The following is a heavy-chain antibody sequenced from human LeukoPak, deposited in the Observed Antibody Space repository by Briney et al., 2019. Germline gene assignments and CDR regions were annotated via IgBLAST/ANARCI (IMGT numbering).Heavy chain of an antibody. V-gene: IGHV4-39*01. CDR2: IYYSGST. CDR1: GGSISSSSYY. D-gene: IGHD1-26*01. CDR3: ARQVGATTFDY. J-gene: IGHJ4*02. Sequence: SETLSLTCTVSGGSISSSSYYWGWIRQPPGKGLEWIGSIYYSGSTYYNPSLKSRVTISVDTSKNPFSLKLSSVTAADTAVYYCARQVGATTFDYWGQGTQVTVSS.